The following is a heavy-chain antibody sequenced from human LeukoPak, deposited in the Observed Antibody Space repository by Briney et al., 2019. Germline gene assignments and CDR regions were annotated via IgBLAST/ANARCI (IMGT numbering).Heavy chain of an antibody. CDR2: INPNGGGT. J-gene: IGHJ4*02. Sequence: ASVKVSCKTSGYTFTSYYMHWMRQAPGQGLEWVGMINPNGGGTSSAQKFQGRVTMTRDTSTSTVYMELSSLRSEDTAVYYCARERVKLPDYWGQGTLVTVSS. D-gene: IGHD2-15*01. CDR1: GYTFTSYY. CDR3: ARERVKLPDY. V-gene: IGHV1-46*01.